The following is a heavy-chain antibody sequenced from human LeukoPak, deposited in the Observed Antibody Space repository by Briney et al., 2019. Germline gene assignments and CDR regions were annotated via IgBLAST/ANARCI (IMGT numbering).Heavy chain of an antibody. CDR1: GYSFTSYW. Sequence: GESLKISCKGSGYSFTSYWITWVRQMPGKGLEWMGRIDPSDSYTNYSPSFQGHVTISADKSISTAYLQWSTLKASDTAMYYCARLEDVVVLPAAANDCWGQGTLVTVSS. CDR2: IDPSDSYT. J-gene: IGHJ4*02. D-gene: IGHD2-2*01. CDR3: ARLEDVVVLPAAANDC. V-gene: IGHV5-10-1*01.